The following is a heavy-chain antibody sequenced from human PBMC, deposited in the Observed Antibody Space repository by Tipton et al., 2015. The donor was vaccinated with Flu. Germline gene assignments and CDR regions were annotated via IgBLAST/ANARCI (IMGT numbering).Heavy chain of an antibody. CDR1: GGTFRSSA. D-gene: IGHD6-19*01. Sequence: QVQLVQSGAEVKKPGSSVKVSCKASGGTFRSSAISWVRQAPGQGLEWMGGIIPMFGSANYAQTFQGRATITADEFTTTVYMELSSLRSEDTALYYCARDTSIVVPGTRWFDPWGQGTLVTVSS. CDR2: IIPMFGSA. V-gene: IGHV1-69*01. J-gene: IGHJ5*02. CDR3: ARDTSIVVPGTRWFDP.